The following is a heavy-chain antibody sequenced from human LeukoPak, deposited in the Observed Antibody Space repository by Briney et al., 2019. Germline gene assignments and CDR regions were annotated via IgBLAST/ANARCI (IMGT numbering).Heavy chain of an antibody. CDR2: ISSSSSYI. V-gene: IGHV3-21*01. D-gene: IGHD6-19*01. J-gene: IGHJ6*02. CDR3: ASLHSSGRYYYGMDV. CDR1: GFTFSSCS. Sequence: GGSLRLSCAASGFTFSSCSMNWVRQAPGKGLEWVSSISSSSSYIYYADSVKGRFTISRDNAKNSLYLQMNSLRAEDTAVYYCASLHSSGRYYYGMDVWGQGTTVTVSS.